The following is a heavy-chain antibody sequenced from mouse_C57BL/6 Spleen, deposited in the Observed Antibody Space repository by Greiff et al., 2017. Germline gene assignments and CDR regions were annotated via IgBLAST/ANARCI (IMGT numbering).Heavy chain of an antibody. V-gene: IGHV5-17*01. Sequence: DVMLVESGGGLVKPGGSLKLSCAASGFTFSDYGMHWVRQAPEKGLEWVAYISSGSSTIYYADTVKGRFTISRDNAKNTLFLQMTSLRSEDTAMYYCARKIYYGNYVDYWGQGTTLTVSS. D-gene: IGHD2-1*01. J-gene: IGHJ2*01. CDR3: ARKIYYGNYVDY. CDR2: ISSGSSTI. CDR1: GFTFSDYG.